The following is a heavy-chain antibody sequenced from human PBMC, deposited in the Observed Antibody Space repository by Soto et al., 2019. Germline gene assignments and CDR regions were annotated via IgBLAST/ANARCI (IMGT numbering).Heavy chain of an antibody. CDR2: IYSGGST. CDR1: GFTVSSNY. Sequence: EVQLVETGGGLIQPGGSLRLSGAASGFTVSSNYMSWVRQAQGKGLEWVSVIYSGGSTYYADSVRGRFTISRDNSKNTLYLQMKSLKAEDTAVYYCARDPPATRHGMDVWGQGTTVTGSS. CDR3: ARDPPATRHGMDV. J-gene: IGHJ6*02. V-gene: IGHV3-53*02.